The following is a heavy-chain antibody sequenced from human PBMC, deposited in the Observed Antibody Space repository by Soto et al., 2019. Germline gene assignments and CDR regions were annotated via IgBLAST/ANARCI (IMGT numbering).Heavy chain of an antibody. CDR1: GGSISSSNW. D-gene: IGHD3-22*01. Sequence: KTSETLSLTCAVSGGSISSSNWWSWVRQPPGKGLEWIGEIYHSGSTNYNPSLKSRVTISVDKSKNQFSLKLSSVTAADTAVYYCARDGDYYDSSGYYWFDPWGQGTLVTVSS. CDR2: IYHSGST. CDR3: ARDGDYYDSSGYYWFDP. V-gene: IGHV4-4*02. J-gene: IGHJ5*02.